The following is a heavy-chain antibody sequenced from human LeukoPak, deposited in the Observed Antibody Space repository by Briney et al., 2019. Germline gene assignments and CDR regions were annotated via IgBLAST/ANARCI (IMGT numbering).Heavy chain of an antibody. CDR1: GFTFSSYA. Sequence: PGGSLRLSCAASGFTFSSYAMSWVRQAPGKGLEWVSAISGSGGSTYYADSVKGRFTISRDNSKNTLYLQMNSLRDENTAVYYCAKSQRVRTTDTDFDYWGQGTLVTVSS. CDR2: ISGSGGST. V-gene: IGHV3-23*01. J-gene: IGHJ4*02. D-gene: IGHD4/OR15-4a*01. CDR3: AKSQRVRTTDTDFDY.